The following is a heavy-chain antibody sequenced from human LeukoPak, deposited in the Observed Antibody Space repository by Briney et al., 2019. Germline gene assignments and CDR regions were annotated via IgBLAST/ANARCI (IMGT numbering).Heavy chain of an antibody. V-gene: IGHV3-33*01. D-gene: IGHD3-3*01. J-gene: IGHJ5*02. Sequence: PGGSLRLSCAASGFTFSSYGMHWVRQAPGKGLEWVAVIWYDGSNKYYADSVKGRFTISRDNSKNTLYLQMNSLRAEDTAVYYCARGRGQYLEGNRFDPWGQGTLVTVSS. CDR1: GFTFSSYG. CDR3: ARGRGQYLEGNRFDP. CDR2: IWYDGSNK.